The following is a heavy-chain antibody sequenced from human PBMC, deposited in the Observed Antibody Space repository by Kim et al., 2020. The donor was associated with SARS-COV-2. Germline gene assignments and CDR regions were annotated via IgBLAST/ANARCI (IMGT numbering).Heavy chain of an antibody. Sequence: GGSLRLSCAASGFTFSSYAMHWVRQAPGKGLEWVAVISYDGSNKYYADSVKGRFTISRDNSKNTLYLQMNSLRAEDTAVYYCARDQASSGSTAGAFDIWGQGTMVTVSS. CDR3: ARDQASSGSTAGAFDI. CDR2: ISYDGSNK. J-gene: IGHJ3*02. V-gene: IGHV3-30-3*01. CDR1: GFTFSSYA. D-gene: IGHD3-22*01.